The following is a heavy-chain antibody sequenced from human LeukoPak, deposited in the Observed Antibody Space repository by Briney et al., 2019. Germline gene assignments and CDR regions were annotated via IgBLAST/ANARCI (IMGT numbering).Heavy chain of an antibody. D-gene: IGHD5-24*01. CDR3: ARGPYRDGYNLGAFDI. J-gene: IGHJ3*02. CDR1: GFTVSSNY. V-gene: IGHV3-66*01. Sequence: GGSLRLSCEVSGFTVSSNYMTWVRQAPGKGLEWVSVLYDHGATFYPDSVKGRFTISRDNSKNTLYLHMNSLRAEDTAVYYCARGPYRDGYNLGAFDIWGQGTMVTVSS. CDR2: LYDHGAT.